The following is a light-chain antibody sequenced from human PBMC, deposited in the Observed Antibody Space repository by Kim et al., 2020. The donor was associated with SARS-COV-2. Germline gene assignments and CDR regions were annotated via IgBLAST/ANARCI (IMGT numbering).Light chain of an antibody. Sequence: SCELTQPPSVSVSPGQTASITCSGDKLGDKYACWYQQKPGQSPVLVIYQGNKRPSGIPERFSGSNSGNTATLTISGTQAMDEADYYCQAWDSSTFYVFGT. V-gene: IGLV3-1*01. CDR2: QGN. J-gene: IGLJ1*01. CDR3: QAWDSSTFYV. CDR1: KLGDKY.